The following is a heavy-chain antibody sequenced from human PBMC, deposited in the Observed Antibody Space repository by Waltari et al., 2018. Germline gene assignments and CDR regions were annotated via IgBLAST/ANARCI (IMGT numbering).Heavy chain of an antibody. CDR2: IYSGGSST. Sequence: EVQLLESGGGLVQPGGSLRLSCAASGFTFSSYAMSWVRQAPGKGLEWVSVIYSGGSSTYYADSVKGRFTISRDNSKNTLYLQMNSLRAEDTAVYYCAKDLGDSSPPYYYYYMDVWGKGTTVTVSS. D-gene: IGHD6-19*01. CDR3: AKDLGDSSPPYYYYYMDV. V-gene: IGHV3-23*03. CDR1: GFTFSSYA. J-gene: IGHJ6*03.